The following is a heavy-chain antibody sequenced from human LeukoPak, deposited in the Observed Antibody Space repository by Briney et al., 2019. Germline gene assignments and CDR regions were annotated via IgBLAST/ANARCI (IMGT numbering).Heavy chain of an antibody. CDR2: ISDSSSTK. CDR3: ARVVKDIDY. Sequence: GGSLRLSCAAPGFTFSIYSMNWVRQAPGKGLEWVSYISDSSSTKYYADSVKGRFTISRDNAKNSLYLQMNSLRDEDTAVYYCARVVKDIDYWGQGTLVTVSS. D-gene: IGHD2/OR15-2a*01. V-gene: IGHV3-48*02. J-gene: IGHJ4*02. CDR1: GFTFSIYS.